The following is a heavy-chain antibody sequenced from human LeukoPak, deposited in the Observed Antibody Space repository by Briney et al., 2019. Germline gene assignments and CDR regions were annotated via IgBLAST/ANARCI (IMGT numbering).Heavy chain of an antibody. Sequence: SETLSHTCAVYGGSFSGYYWSWIRQPPGKGLEWIGEINHSGSTNYNPSLKSRVTISVDTSKNQFSLKLSSVTAADTAVYYCARWRISGSYYFDYWGQGTLVTVSS. J-gene: IGHJ4*02. CDR2: INHSGST. CDR1: GGSFSGYY. D-gene: IGHD1-26*01. V-gene: IGHV4-34*01. CDR3: ARWRISGSYYFDY.